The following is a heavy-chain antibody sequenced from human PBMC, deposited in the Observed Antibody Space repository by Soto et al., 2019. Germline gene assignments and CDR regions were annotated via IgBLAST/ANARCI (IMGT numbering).Heavy chain of an antibody. CDR1: GYKFATYW. CDR2: IYPGDSDT. D-gene: IGHD3-22*01. CDR3: ARRYYYDSSGYTDAFDI. V-gene: IGHV5-51*01. Sequence: GESLKISCKGSGYKFATYWIAWVRQMPGRGLEWMGIIYPGDSDTRYSPSFQGQVTISADKSISTAYLQWSSLKASDTAMYYCARRYYYDSSGYTDAFDIWGQGTMVTVSS. J-gene: IGHJ3*02.